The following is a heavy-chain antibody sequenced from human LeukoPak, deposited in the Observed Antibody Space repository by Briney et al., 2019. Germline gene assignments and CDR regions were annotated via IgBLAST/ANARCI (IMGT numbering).Heavy chain of an antibody. J-gene: IGHJ4*02. CDR1: GFTFSSYS. CDR3: AKSNPYSSSWYGSVSRPSDY. V-gene: IGHV3-21*04. CDR2: VSSSSSYI. Sequence: GESLRLSCAASGFTFSSYSMNWVRQAPGKGLEWVSSVSSSSSYIYYADSVKGRFTISRDNAKNSLYLQMNSLRAEDTAVYYCAKSNPYSSSWYGSVSRPSDYWGQGTLVTVSS. D-gene: IGHD6-13*01.